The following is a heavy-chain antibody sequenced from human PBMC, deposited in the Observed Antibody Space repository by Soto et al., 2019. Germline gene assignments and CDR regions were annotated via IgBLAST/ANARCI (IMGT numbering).Heavy chain of an antibody. CDR1: GYTFTSYY. CDR2: INPSGGST. J-gene: IGHJ6*02. D-gene: IGHD4-4*01. V-gene: IGHV1-46*01. Sequence: ASVKVSCKASGYTFTSYYMHWVRQAPGQGLEWMGIINPSGGSTSYAQKFQGRVTMTRDTSTRTVYMELSSLRSEVTAVYYCARSPEYSKYRHYYYGMDVWGEGTSVTVAS. CDR3: ARSPEYSKYRHYYYGMDV.